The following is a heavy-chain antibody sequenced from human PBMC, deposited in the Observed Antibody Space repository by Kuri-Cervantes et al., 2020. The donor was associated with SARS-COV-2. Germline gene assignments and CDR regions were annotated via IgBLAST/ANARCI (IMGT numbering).Heavy chain of an antibody. J-gene: IGHJ5*02. Sequence: LSLTCAASGFTFSSYSMNWVRQAPGKGLEWVSSISSSSSYIYYADSVKGRFTISRDNAKNSPYLQMNSLRAEDTAVYYCARDRAYSSSWRRTNWFDPWGQGTLVTVSS. CDR1: GFTFSSYS. D-gene: IGHD6-13*01. CDR3: ARDRAYSSSWRRTNWFDP. CDR2: ISSSSSYI. V-gene: IGHV3-21*01.